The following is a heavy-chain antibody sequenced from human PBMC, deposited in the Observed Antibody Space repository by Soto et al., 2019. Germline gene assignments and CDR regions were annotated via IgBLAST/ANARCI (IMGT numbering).Heavy chain of an antibody. CDR3: ARSRVGDGDYFFDY. CDR2: IKQDGSEK. D-gene: IGHD4-17*01. Sequence: EVQLVESGGGLVQPGGSLRLSCAASGFTFSSYWMSWVRQAPGKGLEWVANIKQDGSEKYYVDSVKGRFTISRDNAKNSLYLQMKSLRAEDTAVYYCARSRVGDGDYFFDYWGQGTLVTVSS. CDR1: GFTFSSYW. V-gene: IGHV3-7*01. J-gene: IGHJ4*02.